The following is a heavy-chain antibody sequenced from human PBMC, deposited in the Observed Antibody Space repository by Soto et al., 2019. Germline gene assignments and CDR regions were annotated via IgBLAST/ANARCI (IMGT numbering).Heavy chain of an antibody. J-gene: IGHJ6*02. D-gene: IGHD3-10*01. Sequence: EVQLLESGGGLVQPGGSLRLSCADSGFTFSTSPMSWVRQAPGKGLEWVSDISGSGSSTYYAASVRGRFTISRDNSKNTLYLQMNSLRAEDTAVYYCVKCISMVRGGGMDVWGQGTTVTVSS. CDR1: GFTFSTSP. CDR3: VKCISMVRGGGMDV. CDR2: ISGSGSST. V-gene: IGHV3-23*01.